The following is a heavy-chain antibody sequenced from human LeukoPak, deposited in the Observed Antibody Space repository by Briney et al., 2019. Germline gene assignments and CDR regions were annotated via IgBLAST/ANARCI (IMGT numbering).Heavy chain of an antibody. V-gene: IGHV1-24*01. D-gene: IGHD6-19*01. CDR3: ATVVDSSGWYDY. Sequence: ASVKVSCKVSGYTLTELSMHWVRQAPGKGLEWMGGFDPEDGETIYAQKFQGGVTMTEDTSTDTAYMELSSLRSEDTAVYYCATVVDSSGWYDYWGQGTLVTVSS. CDR2: FDPEDGET. CDR1: GYTLTELS. J-gene: IGHJ4*02.